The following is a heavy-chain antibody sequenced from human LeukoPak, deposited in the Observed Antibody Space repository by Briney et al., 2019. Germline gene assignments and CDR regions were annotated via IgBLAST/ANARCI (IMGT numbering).Heavy chain of an antibody. CDR2: IYYSGTT. CDR3: ARGVYIAAAQYGY. Sequence: SSETLSLTCTVSGGSISSHYWSWIRQPPGKGLEWIGYIYYSGTTNYNPSLKSRVTISVDTSKNQFSLKLSSVTAADTAVYYCARGVYIAAAQYGYWGQGTLVTVPS. D-gene: IGHD6-13*01. V-gene: IGHV4-59*11. CDR1: GGSISSHY. J-gene: IGHJ4*02.